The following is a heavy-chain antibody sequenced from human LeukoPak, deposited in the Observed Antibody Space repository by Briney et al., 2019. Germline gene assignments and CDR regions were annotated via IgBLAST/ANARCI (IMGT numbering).Heavy chain of an antibody. CDR1: GGSISSYY. D-gene: IGHD7-27*01. CDR3: ARGLGKADAFDI. CDR2: IYYSGST. J-gene: IGHJ3*02. Sequence: SETLSLTCTVSGGSISSYYWSWIRQPPGKGLEWIGYIYYSGSTNYNPSLKSRVTISVDTSKNQFSLKLSSVTAADTAVYYCARGLGKADAFDIWGQGTMVTVSS. V-gene: IGHV4-59*12.